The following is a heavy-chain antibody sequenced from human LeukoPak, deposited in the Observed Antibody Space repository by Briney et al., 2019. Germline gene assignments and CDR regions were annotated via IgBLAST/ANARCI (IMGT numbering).Heavy chain of an antibody. CDR2: LYSGGST. Sequence: GGSLRLSCAASGFSVTNNYMSWVRQAPGKGLEWVSVLYSGGSTYYADSVQGRFTISRDNSKNTLYLQMNSLRAEDTAVYYCARESGFGELFPYCMDVWGQGTTVTVSS. CDR3: ARESGFGELFPYCMDV. J-gene: IGHJ6*02. V-gene: IGHV3-53*01. D-gene: IGHD3-10*01. CDR1: GFSVTNNY.